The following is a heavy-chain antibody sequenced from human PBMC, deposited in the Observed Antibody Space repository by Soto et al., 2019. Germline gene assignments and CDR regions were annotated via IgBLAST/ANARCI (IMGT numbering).Heavy chain of an antibody. J-gene: IGHJ4*02. CDR1: GYTFTSYG. Sequence: QVQLVQSGAEVKKPGASVKVSCKASGYTFTSYGISWVRQAPGQGLEWMGWISAYNGNTDYAQNFQGRVTMTTDTSTSTVYMELRSLRSDDTAVYDCARDRSSSDYWGQGTLVTVSS. CDR3: ARDRSSSDY. CDR2: ISAYNGNT. V-gene: IGHV1-18*01. D-gene: IGHD6-6*01.